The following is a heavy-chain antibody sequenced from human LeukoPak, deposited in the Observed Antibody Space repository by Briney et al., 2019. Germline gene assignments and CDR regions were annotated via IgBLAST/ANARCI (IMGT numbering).Heavy chain of an antibody. D-gene: IGHD5-24*01. CDR1: GGSISDYY. Sequence: PSETLSLTCTVSGGSISDYYWSWIRQSPGKGLEWIGYIYYSGSTNYNPSLKSRVTISVDTSDNQSSLKLSSVTAADTAVYYCARLVSSSGGYNSRVDYWGQGTLVTVSS. V-gene: IGHV4-59*01. CDR3: ARLVSSSGGYNSRVDY. CDR2: IYYSGST. J-gene: IGHJ4*02.